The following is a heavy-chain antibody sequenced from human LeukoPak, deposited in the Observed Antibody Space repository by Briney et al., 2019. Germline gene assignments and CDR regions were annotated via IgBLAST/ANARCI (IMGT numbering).Heavy chain of an antibody. V-gene: IGHV4-34*01. J-gene: IGHJ4*02. Sequence: SETLSLTCAVYGGSFSGYYWSWIRQPPGKGLEWIGEINHSGSTNYNPSLKSRVTISVDTSKNQFSLKLSSVTAADTAVYYCARGFGDTVVVPAADQFDYWGQGTLVTVSS. CDR3: ARGFGDTVVVPAADQFDY. D-gene: IGHD2-2*01. CDR1: GGSFSGYY. CDR2: INHSGST.